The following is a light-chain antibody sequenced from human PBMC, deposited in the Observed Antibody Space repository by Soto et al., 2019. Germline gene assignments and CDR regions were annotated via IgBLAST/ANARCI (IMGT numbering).Light chain of an antibody. Sequence: DIVLTQSPGTLSLSPGEIATLSFSASQSVSSNYVAWYQQKPGQAPRLLIYGASSRVTGISDRFSGSGSGTDFTLTVSRLEPEDFAVYYCHQYGSPPWAFGQGTKVDIK. CDR2: GAS. J-gene: IGKJ1*01. V-gene: IGKV3-20*01. CDR3: HQYGSPPWA. CDR1: QSVSSNY.